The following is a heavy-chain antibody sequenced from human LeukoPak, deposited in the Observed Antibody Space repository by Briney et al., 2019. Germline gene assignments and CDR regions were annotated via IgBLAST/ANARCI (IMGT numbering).Heavy chain of an antibody. V-gene: IGHV3-74*01. CDR2: MNSDGSIT. J-gene: IGHJ3*02. Sequence: GGSLRLSCAASGFTFRTYWMHWVRQVPGKGLVWVSRMNSDGSITNYADSVKGRFTISRDNSKNTLSLQMNSLRAEDTAVYYCAKDSLPYYYDSSGYLPDAFDIWGQGTMVTVSS. CDR1: GFTFRTYW. CDR3: AKDSLPYYYDSSGYLPDAFDI. D-gene: IGHD3-22*01.